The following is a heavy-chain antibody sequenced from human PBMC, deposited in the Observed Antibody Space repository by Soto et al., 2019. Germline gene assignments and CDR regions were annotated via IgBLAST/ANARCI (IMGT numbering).Heavy chain of an antibody. CDR1: GGSISSDY. CDR2: IYYSGST. CDR3: ARDRGIPSPHYYYYGMDV. D-gene: IGHD3-10*01. Sequence: SETMSLTCTVSGGSISSDYWSWIRQPPGKGLEWNGYIYYSGSTNYNPSLKSRVTISVDTSKNQFSLKLSSVTAADTAVYYCARDRGIPSPHYYYYGMDVWGQGTTVTVSS. V-gene: IGHV4-59*01. J-gene: IGHJ6*02.